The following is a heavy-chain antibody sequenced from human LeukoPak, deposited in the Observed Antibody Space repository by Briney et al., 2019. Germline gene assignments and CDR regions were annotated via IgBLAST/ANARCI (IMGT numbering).Heavy chain of an antibody. Sequence: GASVKVSCKASGYTFTSYGIRWVRQMPGKGLEWMGIIYPGDSDTRYSPPFQGQVTISADKSITPAYLQWSSLKASDTAMYYCARLLAVAGTDSWGQGTPVTVSS. CDR1: GYTFTSYG. CDR2: IYPGDSDT. D-gene: IGHD6-19*01. CDR3: ARLLAVAGTDS. V-gene: IGHV5-51*01. J-gene: IGHJ4*02.